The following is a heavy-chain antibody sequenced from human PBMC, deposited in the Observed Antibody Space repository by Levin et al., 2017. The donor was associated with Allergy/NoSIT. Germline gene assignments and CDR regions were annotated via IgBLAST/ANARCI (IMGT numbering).Heavy chain of an antibody. V-gene: IGHV4-59*01. CDR3: ASSYGSGSYYNSLHFDY. CDR2: IYYSGST. CDR1: GGSISSYY. Sequence: SETLSLTCTVSGGSISSYYWSWIRQPPGKGLEWIGYIYYSGSTNYNPSLKSRVTISVDTSKNQFSLKLSSVTAADTAVYYCASSYGSGSYYNSLHFDYWGQGTLVTVSS. J-gene: IGHJ4*02. D-gene: IGHD3-10*01.